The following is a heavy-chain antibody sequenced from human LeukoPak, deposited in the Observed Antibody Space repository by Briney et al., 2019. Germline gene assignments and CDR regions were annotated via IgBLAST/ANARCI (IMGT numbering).Heavy chain of an antibody. D-gene: IGHD5-18*01. Sequence: SETLSLTRTVSGGSISSYYWSWIRQPPGKGLEWIGYIYYSGSTNYNPSLKSRVTISVDTSKNQFSLKLSSVTAADTAVYYCATGAGGYSYGYDYWGQGTLVTVSS. CDR1: GGSISSYY. J-gene: IGHJ4*02. CDR3: ATGAGGYSYGYDY. CDR2: IYYSGST. V-gene: IGHV4-59*01.